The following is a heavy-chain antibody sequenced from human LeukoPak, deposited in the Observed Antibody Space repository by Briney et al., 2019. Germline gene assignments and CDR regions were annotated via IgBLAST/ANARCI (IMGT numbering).Heavy chain of an antibody. CDR3: AGTGYSAYDPPNY. V-gene: IGHV4-59*01. Sequence: PSETLSLTCAVSGASISSYYWSWIRQPPGKGLEWIGYISYTGSTNYNPSLKSRVTISVGMSKNQFSLKLTSVTAADTAVYYCAGTGYSAYDPPNYWGQGTLVTVSS. J-gene: IGHJ4*02. CDR1: GASISSYY. D-gene: IGHD5-12*01. CDR2: ISYTGST.